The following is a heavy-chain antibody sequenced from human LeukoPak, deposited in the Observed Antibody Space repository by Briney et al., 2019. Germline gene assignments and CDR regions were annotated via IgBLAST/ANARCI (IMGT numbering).Heavy chain of an antibody. D-gene: IGHD1-26*01. CDR1: GYTFTSYG. CDR2: ISAYNGNT. V-gene: IGHV1-18*01. Sequence: ASVKVPCKASGYTFTSYGISWVRQAPGQGLEWKGWISAYNGNTNYAQKLQGRVTMTTDTSTSTAYMELRSLRSDDTAVYYCAREGETAWAGAHADYWGQGTLVTVSS. J-gene: IGHJ4*02. CDR3: AREGETAWAGAHADY.